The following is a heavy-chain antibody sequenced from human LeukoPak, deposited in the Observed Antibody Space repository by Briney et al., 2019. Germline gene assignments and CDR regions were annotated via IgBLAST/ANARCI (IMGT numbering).Heavy chain of an antibody. CDR3: ARDPTYYYGSGSYFAGDY. CDR1: GGTFSSYA. Sequence: SVKVSCKAAGGTFSSYAISWVRQAPGQGLEWMGGIIPIFGTANYAQKFQGRVTITADKSTSTAYMELSSLRSEDTAVYYCARDPTYYYGSGSYFAGDYWGQGTLVTVSS. V-gene: IGHV1-69*06. D-gene: IGHD3-10*01. J-gene: IGHJ4*02. CDR2: IIPIFGTA.